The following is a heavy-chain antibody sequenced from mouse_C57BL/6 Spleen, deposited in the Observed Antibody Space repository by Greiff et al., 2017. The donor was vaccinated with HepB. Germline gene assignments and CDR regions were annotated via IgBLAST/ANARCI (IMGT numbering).Heavy chain of an antibody. CDR1: GYTFTSYW. D-gene: IGHD2-2*01. V-gene: IGHV1-61*01. CDR3: ARGGYDGFAY. CDR2: IYPSDSET. J-gene: IGHJ3*01. Sequence: VQLQQPGAELVRPGSSVKLSCKASGYTFTSYWMEWVKQRPGQGLEWIGNIYPSDSETHYNQKFKDKATLTVDKSSSTAYMQLSSLTSEDSAVYYCARGGYDGFAYWGQGTLVTVSA.